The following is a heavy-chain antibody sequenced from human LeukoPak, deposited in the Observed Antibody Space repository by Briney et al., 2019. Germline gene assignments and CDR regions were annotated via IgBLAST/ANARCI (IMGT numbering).Heavy chain of an antibody. CDR2: ISGSGGST. CDR1: GFTFSSYA. J-gene: IGHJ3*02. V-gene: IGHV3-23*01. CDR3: AKELKIAAAGTVAFDI. Sequence: GGSLRLSCAASGFTFSSYAMSWVRQAPGKGLEWVSAISGSGGSTYYADSVKGRFTISRDNSKNTLYLQMNSLRAEDTAVYYCAKELKIAAAGTVAFDIWGQGTMVTVSS. D-gene: IGHD6-13*01.